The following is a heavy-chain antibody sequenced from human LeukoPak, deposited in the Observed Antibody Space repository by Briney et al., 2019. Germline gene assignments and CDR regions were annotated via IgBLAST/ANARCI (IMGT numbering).Heavy chain of an antibody. V-gene: IGHV4-39*01. Sequence: PSETLSLTCAVSGDSISSSSHHWGWIRQSPGKGLEWIGSIYYGRTTYYNPSLNSRVTISVLTSKNQFSLQLNSVTAADTAVYYCARRDGRGGATMGAFDSWGQGSLVAVSS. CDR2: IYYGRTT. D-gene: IGHD5-24*01. CDR1: GDSISSSSHH. J-gene: IGHJ4*02. CDR3: ARRDGRGGATMGAFDS.